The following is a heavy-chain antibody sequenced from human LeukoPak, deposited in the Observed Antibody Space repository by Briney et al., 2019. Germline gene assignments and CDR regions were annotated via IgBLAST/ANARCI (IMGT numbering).Heavy chain of an antibody. J-gene: IGHJ3*01. V-gene: IGHV3-64*01. D-gene: IGHD3-10*01. CDR1: GFNFNIYA. CDR2: ISNNGGST. CDR3: ARPSASGSSDTFDL. Sequence: TGGSLRLSCAASGFNFNIYAMHCVRPAPGKGLEYVSGISNNGGSTYYANSVKGRCTISRDNSKNTLYLQMGRLRTEDMAVYYCARPSASGSSDTFDLWGQGTMVIVSS.